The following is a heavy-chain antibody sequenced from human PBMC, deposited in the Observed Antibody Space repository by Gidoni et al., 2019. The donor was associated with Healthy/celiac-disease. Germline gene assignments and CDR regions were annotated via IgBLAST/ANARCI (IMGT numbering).Heavy chain of an antibody. J-gene: IGHJ5*02. D-gene: IGHD4-17*01. CDR2: FDPEDGET. V-gene: IGHV1-24*01. CDR1: GYTLTELS. CDR3: ATDNRPTVDAIGCDP. Sequence: QVQLVQSGAEVKKPGASVKVSCKVSGYTLTELSMHWLRPAPGTGLEWMGGFDPEDGETIYAQKYQGRDTMTEETSTDTAYMELSSLRSEDTAVYYCATDNRPTVDAIGCDPWGQGTLVTVSS.